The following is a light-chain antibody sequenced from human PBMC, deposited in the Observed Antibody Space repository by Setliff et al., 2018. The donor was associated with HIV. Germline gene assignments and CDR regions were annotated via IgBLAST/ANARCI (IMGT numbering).Light chain of an antibody. CDR3: CSYTSSLTYV. V-gene: IGLV2-14*03. CDR2: DVS. J-gene: IGLJ1*01. CDR1: SSDVGGYHY. Sequence: QSALTQPASVSGSPGQSITISCTGTSSDVGGYHYVSWYQQHPGKAPQLIIYDVSQRPSGVSSRFSGSKSGNTASLTISGLQAEDQADYYCCSYTSSLTYVFGTGTKVTV.